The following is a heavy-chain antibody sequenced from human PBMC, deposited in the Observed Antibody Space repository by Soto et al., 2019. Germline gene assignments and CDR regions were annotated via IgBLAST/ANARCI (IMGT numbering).Heavy chain of an antibody. CDR2: FTRSCST. CDR1: GFTFSNYA. Sequence: PGGSLRLSCAASGFTFSNYAMSWVRQAPGKGLEWLSTFTRSCSTYYADSVKGRFTISRDNSKNTLYLQMDGLRAEDTAVYYCAREFAPGSPNYDYWGLGTLVTVSS. J-gene: IGHJ4*02. D-gene: IGHD3-10*01. V-gene: IGHV3-23*01. CDR3: AREFAPGSPNYDY.